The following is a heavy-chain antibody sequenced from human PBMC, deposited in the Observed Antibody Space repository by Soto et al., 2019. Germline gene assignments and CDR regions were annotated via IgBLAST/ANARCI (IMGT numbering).Heavy chain of an antibody. D-gene: IGHD5-12*01. CDR2: IGGSGGST. CDR1: GFTFSSYA. Sequence: GGSLRLSCAASGFTFSSYAMSWVRQAPGKGLEWVSGIGGSGGSTYYADSVKGRFTISRDNSKNTLYLQMNSLRAEDTAVYYCAKGQSGVATITDYWGQGTLVTVSS. J-gene: IGHJ4*02. V-gene: IGHV3-23*01. CDR3: AKGQSGVATITDY.